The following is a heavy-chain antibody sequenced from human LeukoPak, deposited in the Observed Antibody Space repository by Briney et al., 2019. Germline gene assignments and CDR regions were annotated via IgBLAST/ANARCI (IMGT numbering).Heavy chain of an antibody. D-gene: IGHD3-22*01. CDR1: GGTFSSYA. CDR3: ASHSRRYSSGYQGGYYFDY. Sequence: ASVKVSCKASGGTFSSYAISWVRQAPGQGLEWMGGIIPIFGTANYAQKFQGRVTITADESTSTAYMELSSLRSEDTAVYYCASHSRRYSSGYQGGYYFDYWGQGTLVTVSS. V-gene: IGHV1-69*13. CDR2: IIPIFGTA. J-gene: IGHJ4*02.